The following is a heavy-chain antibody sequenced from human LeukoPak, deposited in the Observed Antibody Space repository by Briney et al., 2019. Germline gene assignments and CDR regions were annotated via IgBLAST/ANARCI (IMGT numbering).Heavy chain of an antibody. CDR3: AREESEDYNNAWGY. V-gene: IGHV1-8*03. J-gene: IGHJ4*02. Sequence: ASVKVSCKASGYTFTSYDINWVRQATGQGLEWMGWMNPNSGNTGYAQKFQGRVTITRNTSISTAYMELSSLRSEDTAVYYCAREESEDYNNAWGYWGQGTLVTVSS. CDR1: GYTFTSYD. CDR2: MNPNSGNT. D-gene: IGHD4-11*01.